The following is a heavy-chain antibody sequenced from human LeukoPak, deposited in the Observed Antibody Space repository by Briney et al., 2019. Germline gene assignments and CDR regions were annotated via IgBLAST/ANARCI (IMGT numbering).Heavy chain of an antibody. V-gene: IGHV1-18*01. Sequence: ASVKVSCKASGYTFTSYAMNWVRQAPGQGLEWMGWISVYNGNTNYAQNLQGRVTMTTDTSTSTAYMELRSLRSDDTAVYYCARCRIAGAFDYWGQGTLVTVSS. CDR3: ARCRIAGAFDY. CDR2: ISVYNGNT. D-gene: IGHD6-19*01. CDR1: GYTFTSYA. J-gene: IGHJ4*02.